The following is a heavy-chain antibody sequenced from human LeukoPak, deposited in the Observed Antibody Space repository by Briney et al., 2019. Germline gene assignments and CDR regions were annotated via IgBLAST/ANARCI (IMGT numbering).Heavy chain of an antibody. CDR2: IHFSGNT. J-gene: IGHJ4*02. Sequence: SETLSLTCTVSGDSVRTNNYYWSWIRQPPGEGLEWIGYIHFSGNTNYNTSLKSRVTISVDTSMSQFSLKLSSVTAADTAVYYCARGYSSSWFFDYWGQGTLVTVSS. CDR1: GDSVRTNNYY. D-gene: IGHD6-13*01. V-gene: IGHV4-61*01. CDR3: ARGYSSSWFFDY.